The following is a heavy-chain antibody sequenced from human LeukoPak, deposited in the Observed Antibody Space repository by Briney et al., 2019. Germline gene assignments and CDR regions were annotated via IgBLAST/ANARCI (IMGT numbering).Heavy chain of an antibody. D-gene: IGHD4-17*01. CDR1: GGTFSSYA. V-gene: IGHV1-69*01. CDR3: ARDYGDYLDAFDI. J-gene: IGHJ3*02. Sequence: SVKVSCKASGGTFSSYAICWVRQAPGQGLEWMGGIIPIFGTANYAQKFQGRVTITADESTSTAYMELSSLRSEDTAVYYCARDYGDYLDAFDIWGQGTMVTVSS. CDR2: IIPIFGTA.